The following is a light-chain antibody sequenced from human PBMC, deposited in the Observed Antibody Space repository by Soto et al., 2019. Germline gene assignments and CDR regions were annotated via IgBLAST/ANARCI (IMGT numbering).Light chain of an antibody. Sequence: QSVLTQPPSVSGAPGQRVTISCTGSSSNIGAGYDVHWYQQLPGTAPKLLIYGNSNRPSGAPDRFSGSKSGTSASLAITGLQAEDEADYYCQSYDSSLSVDVVFGGGTKVTVL. CDR3: QSYDSSLSVDVV. J-gene: IGLJ2*01. V-gene: IGLV1-40*01. CDR2: GNS. CDR1: SSNIGAGYD.